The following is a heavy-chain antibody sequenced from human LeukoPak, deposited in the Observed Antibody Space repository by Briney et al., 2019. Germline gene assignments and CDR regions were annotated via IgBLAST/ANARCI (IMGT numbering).Heavy chain of an antibody. J-gene: IGHJ6*02. V-gene: IGHV4-34*01. D-gene: IGHD1-26*01. CDR3: ARGRKLKVGATRYYYYGMDV. CDR2: INHSGST. CDR1: GGSFSGYY. Sequence: SETLSLTCAVYGGSFSGYYWSWIRQPPGKGLEWIGEINHSGSTNYNPSLKSRVTISVDTSKNQFSLKLSSVTAADTAVYYCARGRKLKVGATRYYYYGMDVWGQGTTVTVSS.